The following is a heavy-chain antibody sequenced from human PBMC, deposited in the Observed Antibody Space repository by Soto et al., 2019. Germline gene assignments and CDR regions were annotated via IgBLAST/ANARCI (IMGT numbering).Heavy chain of an antibody. CDR1: GCSFTSYW. CDR2: IDPSDSYT. CDR3: ARRSDFWSGYDDFDI. D-gene: IGHD3-3*01. V-gene: IGHV5-10-1*01. J-gene: IGHJ3*02. Sequence: PVDSLKISFKCPGCSFTSYWISCVLQMPGKGLDCMWRIDPSDSYTNYSPSFQCHVNISADKSISTAYLQWSSLKASDTAMYYCARRSDFWSGYDDFDIWGQRTMV.